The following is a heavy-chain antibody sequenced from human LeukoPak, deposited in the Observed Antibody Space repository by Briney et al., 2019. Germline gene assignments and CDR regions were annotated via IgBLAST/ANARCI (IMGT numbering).Heavy chain of an antibody. CDR2: ISYDGSNK. D-gene: IGHD3-16*02. J-gene: IGHJ4*02. Sequence: GGSLRLSCAASGFTFSSYGMHWVRQAPGKGLEWVAVISYDGSNKYYADSVKGRFTISRDNSKNTLYLQMNSLRAEDTAVYYCAKDIIYDYVWGSYRSPIFDYWGQGTLVTVSS. CDR3: AKDIIYDYVWGSYRSPIFDY. V-gene: IGHV3-30*18. CDR1: GFTFSSYG.